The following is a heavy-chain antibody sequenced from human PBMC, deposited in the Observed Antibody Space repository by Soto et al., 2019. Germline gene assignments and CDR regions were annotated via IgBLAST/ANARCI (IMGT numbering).Heavy chain of an antibody. V-gene: IGHV1-18*04. J-gene: IGHJ4*02. CDR1: GYTFTNYD. Sequence: QVHLVQSGAEVKKPVASVKVSCKASGYTFTNYDITWVRQAPGLGLERMGWISGYNGDTNYAQKVQGRVTVTRDTAPSTAYMDLRSLRPDDAAVYYCSRGNSGSGYDYWGQGALVTVSS. CDR2: ISGYNGDT. CDR3: SRGNSGSGYDY. D-gene: IGHD3-10*01.